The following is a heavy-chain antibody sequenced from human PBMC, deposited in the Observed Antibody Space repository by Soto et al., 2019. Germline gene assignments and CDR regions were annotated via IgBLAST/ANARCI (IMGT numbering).Heavy chain of an antibody. J-gene: IGHJ6*02. CDR1: GYTFTSYG. CDR3: ARSIAAAGQIINYYYYYGMDV. V-gene: IGHV1-18*01. D-gene: IGHD6-13*01. Sequence: ASVKVSCKASGYTFTSYGISWLRQAPGQGLEWVGWISAYNGNTNYAQKLKGRVTMTTDTSTSTAYMELRSLRSDDTAVYYCARSIAAAGQIINYYYYYGMDVWGQGTTVTVSS. CDR2: ISAYNGNT.